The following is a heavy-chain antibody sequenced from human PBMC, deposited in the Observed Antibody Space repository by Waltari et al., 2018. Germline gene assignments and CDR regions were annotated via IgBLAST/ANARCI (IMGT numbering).Heavy chain of an antibody. CDR3: ATSNSGGRRGFDY. Sequence: QVQLVQSGAEVTKPGASVKVSCKGSGYALSELSMHWVRKAPGEGLEWMGGFNPEDGESIYAQKFRGRVTMTEDTSTETVYMDLSSLRSEDTAVYYCATSNSGGRRGFDYWGQGTLVTVSS. J-gene: IGHJ4*02. D-gene: IGHD2-15*01. V-gene: IGHV1-24*01. CDR2: FNPEDGES. CDR1: GYALSELS.